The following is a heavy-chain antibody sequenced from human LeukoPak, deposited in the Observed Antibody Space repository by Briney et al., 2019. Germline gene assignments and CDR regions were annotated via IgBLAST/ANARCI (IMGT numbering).Heavy chain of an antibody. Sequence: GASVKVSCKASGATFSSYAINWVRQAPGQGLEWMGWVNTNTGNPTYAQGFTGRFVFSLDTSVSTAYLQISSLKAEDTAVYYCARDPLDVLLWFGESNWYYFDYWGQGTLVTVSS. J-gene: IGHJ4*02. CDR3: ARDPLDVLLWFGESNWYYFDY. D-gene: IGHD3-10*01. CDR1: GATFSSYA. V-gene: IGHV7-4-1*02. CDR2: VNTNTGNP.